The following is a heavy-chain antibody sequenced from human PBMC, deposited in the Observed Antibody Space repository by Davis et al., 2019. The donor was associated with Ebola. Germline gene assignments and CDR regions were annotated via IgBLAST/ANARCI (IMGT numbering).Heavy chain of an antibody. Sequence: PGGSLRLSCADSGFTVSSNYMSWVRQAPGKGLEWVSVIYNGGSTYYADSVKGRFTISRDNSKNTVFLQMTSLRAEDTAVYYCAKRTAGSQAFVDYWGQGTLVTVSS. CDR2: IYNGGST. CDR3: AKRTAGSQAFVDY. D-gene: IGHD1-1*01. J-gene: IGHJ4*02. V-gene: IGHV3-53*01. CDR1: GFTVSSNY.